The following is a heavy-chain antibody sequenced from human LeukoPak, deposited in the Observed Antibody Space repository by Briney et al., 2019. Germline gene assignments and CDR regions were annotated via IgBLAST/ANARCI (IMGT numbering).Heavy chain of an antibody. CDR3: ASQTALPYFDLLLGDGPGYFDY. V-gene: IGHV4-59*01. Sequence: SETLSLTCTLSGGSLINDYWSWIRKPPGRGLEWVGYVSYSGSTNYNPSLKSRVTISVDTSKNQFSLKLTSVTAADRAVYYCASQTALPYFDLLLGDGPGYFDYWGQGTLVTVSS. CDR2: VSYSGST. CDR1: GGSLINDY. J-gene: IGHJ4*02. D-gene: IGHD3-9*01.